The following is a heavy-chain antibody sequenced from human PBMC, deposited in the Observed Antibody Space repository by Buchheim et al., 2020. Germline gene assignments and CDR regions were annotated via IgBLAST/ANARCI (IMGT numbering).Heavy chain of an antibody. CDR1: GFTFSSYG. D-gene: IGHD3-16*01. J-gene: IGHJ6*02. Sequence: QVQLVESGGGVVQPGRSLRLSCAASGFTFSSYGMHWVRQAPGKGLEWVAVIWYDGSNKYYADSVKGRFTISRDNSKNTLYLQMNSLRAEDTAVYYCARDSGWVPDYYYYGMDVWGQGTT. CDR2: IWYDGSNK. CDR3: ARDSGWVPDYYYYGMDV. V-gene: IGHV3-33*01.